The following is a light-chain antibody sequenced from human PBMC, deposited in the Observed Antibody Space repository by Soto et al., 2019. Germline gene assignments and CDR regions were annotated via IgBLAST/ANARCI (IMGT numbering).Light chain of an antibody. J-gene: IGKJ5*01. Sequence: EIVTTQSPATLSVSPGERATISCRASQSVSSNLAWYQQTPGQAPRLLIYRASTRAAGLPDRFSGSGSGTDFTLTITSLQSEDFAVYYCQQYWKWPITFGQGTKLEI. V-gene: IGKV3-15*01. CDR1: QSVSSN. CDR3: QQYWKWPIT. CDR2: RAS.